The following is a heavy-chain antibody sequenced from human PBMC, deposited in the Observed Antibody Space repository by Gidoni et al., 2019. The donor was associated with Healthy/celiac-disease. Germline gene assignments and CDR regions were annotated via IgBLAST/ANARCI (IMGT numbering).Heavy chain of an antibody. CDR1: GFTFSIYA. CDR2: SSGSGGSA. V-gene: IGHV3-23*01. J-gene: IGHJ5*02. Sequence: EVQLLESGGGLVQPGGSLRLSCAASGFTFSIYAMSWVRQDPGKGLEWVSASSGSGGSAYYADSVKGRFTISRDNSKNTLYLQMNSLRAEDTAVYYCAKDGSGSYYNRGWFDPWGQGTLVTVSS. D-gene: IGHD3-10*01. CDR3: AKDGSGSYYNRGWFDP.